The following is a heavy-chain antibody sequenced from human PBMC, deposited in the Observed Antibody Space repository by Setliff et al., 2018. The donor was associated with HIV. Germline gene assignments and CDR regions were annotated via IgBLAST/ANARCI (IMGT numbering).Heavy chain of an antibody. D-gene: IGHD2-21*02. Sequence: SETLSLTCTVSGGSISSYYWGWIRQPPGKGLEWIGSIYPGSTKCNPSLKNRVTISVDTSKNTFSLKLSSVAAADTAVYYCAICGGDCYSLDYWGQGTLVTVSS. CDR3: AICGGDCYSLDY. CDR2: IYPGST. J-gene: IGHJ4*02. CDR1: GGSISSYY. V-gene: IGHV4-4*08.